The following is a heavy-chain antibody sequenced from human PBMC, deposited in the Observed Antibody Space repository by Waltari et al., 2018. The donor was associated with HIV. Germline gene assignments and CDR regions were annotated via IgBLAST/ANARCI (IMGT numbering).Heavy chain of an antibody. Sequence: QVQLQESGPGLVQPSETLSLTCTVPGGSISTYYWSWIRQPPGKGLEWIGYIYYSGNTNYNPSLQSRVTISVDTSKNQFSLKLSSVTAADTAIYYCARLPADWGQGTLVTVSS. J-gene: IGHJ4*02. CDR1: GGSISTYY. CDR3: ARLPAD. CDR2: IYYSGNT. V-gene: IGHV4-59*01.